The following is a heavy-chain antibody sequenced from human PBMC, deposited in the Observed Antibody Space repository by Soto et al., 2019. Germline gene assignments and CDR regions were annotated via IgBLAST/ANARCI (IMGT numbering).Heavy chain of an antibody. CDR3: ASRGSGSKYDY. CDR2: ISGSGDST. J-gene: IGHJ4*02. CDR1: GFTFRNYA. D-gene: IGHD1-26*01. V-gene: IGHV3-23*01. Sequence: EVLLLESGGGLVQPGGYLRLSCAASGFTFRNYAMNWVRQAPVKGLEWVSVISGSGDSTYHADSVKGRFIISRDNSKNTLYQQMNSLRAEDTAVYYCASRGSGSKYDYWGQGTLVTVSS.